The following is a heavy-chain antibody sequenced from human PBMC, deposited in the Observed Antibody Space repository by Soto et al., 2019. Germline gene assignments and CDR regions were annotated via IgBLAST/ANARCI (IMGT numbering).Heavy chain of an antibody. D-gene: IGHD3-3*01. CDR1: GFTFSSYW. J-gene: IGHJ3*02. Sequence: GGSLRLSCAASGFTFSSYWMSWVRQAPGKGLEWVANIKQDGSEKYYVDSVKGRFTISRDNAKNSLYLQMNSLRAEDTAVYYCARERFGYYDFGSGFDAFDIWGQGTMVT. V-gene: IGHV3-7*01. CDR2: IKQDGSEK. CDR3: ARERFGYYDFGSGFDAFDI.